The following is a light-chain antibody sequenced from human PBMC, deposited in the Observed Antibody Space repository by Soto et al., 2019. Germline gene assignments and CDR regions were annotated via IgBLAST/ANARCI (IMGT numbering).Light chain of an antibody. J-gene: IGKJ4*01. CDR3: QQRSNWPST. V-gene: IGKV3-11*01. CDR2: DAS. Sequence: EIVLTQSPATLSLSPGERATLSCRASQSVSGYLAWYQQKPGQAPRLLMYDASNRATGIPARFSGSGSETDFTLTSSSLEPEDFAVYYCQQRSNWPSTFGGGTKVEIK. CDR1: QSVSGY.